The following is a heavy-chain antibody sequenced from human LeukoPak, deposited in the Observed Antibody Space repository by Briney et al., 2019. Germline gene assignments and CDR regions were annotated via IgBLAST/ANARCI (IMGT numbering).Heavy chain of an antibody. Sequence: GASVKVSCKASGYTFTSYYMHWVRQAPGQGLEWMGIINPSGGSTSYAQKFQGRVTMTRDMSTSTVHMELSSLRSEDTAVYYCARDHIRTNNFDYWGQGTLVTVSS. J-gene: IGHJ4*02. CDR3: ARDHIRTNNFDY. CDR1: GYTFTSYY. V-gene: IGHV1-46*01. CDR2: INPSGGST. D-gene: IGHD3-10*01.